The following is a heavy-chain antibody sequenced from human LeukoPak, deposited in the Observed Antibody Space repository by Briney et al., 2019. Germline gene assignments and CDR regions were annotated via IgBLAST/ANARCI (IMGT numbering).Heavy chain of an antibody. V-gene: IGHV1-18*01. CDR2: ISAYNGNT. D-gene: IGHD1-7*01. CDR1: GYTFTSYG. J-gene: IGHJ3*02. CDR3: ARNYIRTSRGAFDI. Sequence: GASVKVSCKASGYTFTSYGISWVRQAPGHGLEWMGWISAYNGNTNYAQKLQGRVTMTTDTSTSTAYMELRSLRSDDTAVYYCARNYIRTSRGAFDIWGQGTMVTVSS.